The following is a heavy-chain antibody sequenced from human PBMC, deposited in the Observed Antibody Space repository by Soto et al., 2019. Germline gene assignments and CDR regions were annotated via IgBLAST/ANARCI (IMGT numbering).Heavy chain of an antibody. J-gene: IGHJ6*02. CDR2: INPSGGST. CDR1: GYTFTSYY. CDR3: ARDLQPRTGASSTIQYSYYRMYV. Sequence: AAIQVSCKASGYTFTSYYMHWVRHAPGQGLEWMGIINPSGGSTSYAQKFQGRVTMTRDTSTSTVYMELSSLRSEDTAVYYCARDLQPRTGASSTIQYSYYRMYVWGQGTTVTVSS. D-gene: IGHD1-1*01. V-gene: IGHV1-46*01.